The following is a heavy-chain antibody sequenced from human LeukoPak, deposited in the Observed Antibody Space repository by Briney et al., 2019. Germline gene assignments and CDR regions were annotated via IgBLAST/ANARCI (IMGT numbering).Heavy chain of an antibody. J-gene: IGHJ4*02. V-gene: IGHV3-23*01. CDR3: AKLSSYGANSVDFDY. D-gene: IGHD4-23*01. CDR2: ISGSGGST. Sequence: GGSLRLSCAASGFTFSSYAMSWVRQAPGKGLEWVSTISGSGGSTYYADSVKGQFTISRDNSKNTLYLQMNSLRAEDTAVYYCAKLSSYGANSVDFDYWGQGTLVTVSS. CDR1: GFTFSSYA.